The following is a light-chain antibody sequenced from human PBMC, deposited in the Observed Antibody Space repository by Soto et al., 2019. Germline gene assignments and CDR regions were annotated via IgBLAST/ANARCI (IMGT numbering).Light chain of an antibody. CDR2: GAS. CDR1: QSVSSSD. V-gene: IGKV3-20*01. J-gene: IGKJ1*01. CDR3: QHYGSAPRT. Sequence: EIVLTQSPGPLSLSPGERATRSFRASQSVSSSDLAWYQQKPGQAPRLLIYGASSRATGIPDRFSGSGSGTYFTLTISRLEPEDFEVYYCQHYGSAPRTVGQRTKVEIK.